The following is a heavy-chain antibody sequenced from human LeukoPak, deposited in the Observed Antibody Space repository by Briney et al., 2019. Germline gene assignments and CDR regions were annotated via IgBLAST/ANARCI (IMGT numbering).Heavy chain of an antibody. CDR1: GYTFTGYY. CDR3: ARVYNWNYHYMDV. CDR2: INPNSGGT. J-gene: IGHJ6*03. V-gene: IGHV1-2*02. Sequence: VSVKVSCKASGYTFTGYYMHWVRQAPGQGLEWMGWINPNSGGTNYAQKFQGGVTMTRDTSISTAYMELSRLRSDDTAVYYCARVYNWNYHYMDVWGKGTTVTVSS. D-gene: IGHD1-20*01.